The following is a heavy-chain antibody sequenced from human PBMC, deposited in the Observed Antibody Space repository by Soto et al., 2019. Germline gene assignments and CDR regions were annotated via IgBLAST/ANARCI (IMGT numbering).Heavy chain of an antibody. J-gene: IGHJ6*02. V-gene: IGHV1-8*01. Sequence: GASVKVSCKASGYTFTSYDINWVRQATGQGLEWMGWMNPNSGNTGYAQKFQGRVTMTRNTSISTAYMELSSLRSEDTAVYYCARGGTYYDFWSGYYPGYYYGMDVWGQGTTVTVSS. CDR1: GYTFTSYD. CDR3: ARGGTYYDFWSGYYPGYYYGMDV. CDR2: MNPNSGNT. D-gene: IGHD3-3*01.